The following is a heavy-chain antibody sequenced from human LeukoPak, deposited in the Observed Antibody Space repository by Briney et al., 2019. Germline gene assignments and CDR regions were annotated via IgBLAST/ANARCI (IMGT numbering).Heavy chain of an antibody. Sequence: PSETLSLTCTVSGGSISSSSYYWGWIRQPPGKGLEWIGEINHSGSTNYNPSLKSRVTISVDTSKNQFSLKLSSVTAADTAVYYCARGPLLRFRRYMDVWGKGTTVTVSS. J-gene: IGHJ6*03. CDR1: GGSISSSSYY. CDR2: INHSGST. V-gene: IGHV4-39*07. D-gene: IGHD3-10*01. CDR3: ARGPLLRFRRYMDV.